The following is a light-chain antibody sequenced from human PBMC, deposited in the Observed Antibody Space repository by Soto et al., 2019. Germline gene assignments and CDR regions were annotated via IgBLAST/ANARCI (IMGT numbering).Light chain of an antibody. CDR1: QSVSSN. CDR2: GSS. J-gene: IGKJ1*01. V-gene: IGKV3-15*01. CDR3: QQYNNWPTWT. Sequence: EIVMTQSPATLSVSPGERATLSCSASQSVSSNLAWYQQKPGQAPRLLIYGSSTRATGIPARFSGSGSGTACTLTISSLQSEDFAVYYCQQYNNWPTWTFGHGTKVDI.